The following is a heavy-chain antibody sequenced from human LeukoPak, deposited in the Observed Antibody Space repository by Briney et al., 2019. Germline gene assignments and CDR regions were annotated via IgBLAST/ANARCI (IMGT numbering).Heavy chain of an antibody. CDR3: ASCLGYYDSSGYHDDAFDI. CDR2: IWYDGGNK. CDR1: GFTFSSYG. J-gene: IGHJ3*02. Sequence: PGGSLRLSCAASGFTFSSYGMHWVRQAPGKGLEWVAVIWYDGGNKYYADSVKGRFTISRDNSKNTLYLQMNSLRAEDTAVYYCASCLGYYDSSGYHDDAFDIWGQGTMVTVSS. V-gene: IGHV3-33*01. D-gene: IGHD3-22*01.